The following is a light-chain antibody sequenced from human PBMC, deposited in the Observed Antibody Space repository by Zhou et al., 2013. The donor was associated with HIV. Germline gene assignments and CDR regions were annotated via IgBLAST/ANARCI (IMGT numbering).Light chain of an antibody. V-gene: IGKV1-33*01. J-gene: IGKJ1*01. CDR1: QDISNY. Sequence: DIQMTQSPSSLSASVGDRVTITCQASQDISNYLNWYQQKPGKAPKLLIYDASNLETGVPSRFSGSGSGTDFTLTISSLQPEDVATYYCQKYDSAPATFGQGTKVEIK. CDR2: DAS. CDR3: QKYDSAPAT.